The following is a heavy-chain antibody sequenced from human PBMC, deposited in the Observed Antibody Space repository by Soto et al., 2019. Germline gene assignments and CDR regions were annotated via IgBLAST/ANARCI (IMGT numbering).Heavy chain of an antibody. CDR3: ARAATALYFDY. V-gene: IGHV3-48*03. CDR1: RFTFSSYE. Sequence: TVGSLRLSCAASRFTFSSYEMNWARQAPGKGLERVSYISSSGSTIYYADSVKGRFTVSRDNTKNSLYLQMNSLRAEDTAVYYCARAATALYFDYWGQGTLVTVSS. D-gene: IGHD5-18*01. J-gene: IGHJ4*02. CDR2: ISSSGSTI.